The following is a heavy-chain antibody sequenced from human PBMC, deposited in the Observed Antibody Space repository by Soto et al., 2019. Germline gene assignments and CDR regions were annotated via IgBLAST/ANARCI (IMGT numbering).Heavy chain of an antibody. J-gene: IGHJ4*02. V-gene: IGHV3-21*01. CDR2: ISSSSSYI. D-gene: IGHD6-13*01. CDR1: GFTFSSYS. CDR3: ATYSSSWLPHDYFDY. Sequence: PGGSLRLSCAASGFTFSSYSMNWVRQAPGKGLEWVSSISSSSSYIYYADSVKGRFTISRDNAKNSLYLQMNSLRAEDTAVYYCATYSSSWLPHDYFDYWGQGTLVTVSS.